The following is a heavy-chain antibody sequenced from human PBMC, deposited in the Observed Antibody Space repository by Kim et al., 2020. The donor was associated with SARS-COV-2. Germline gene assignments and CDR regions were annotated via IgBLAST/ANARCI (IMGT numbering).Heavy chain of an antibody. V-gene: IGHV3-30*07. CDR3: ARSTYYDFWSGYPGEFDY. Sequence: KGRFTISRDNSKNTLYLQMNSLRAEDTAVYYCARSTYYDFWSGYPGEFDYWGQGTLVTVSS. J-gene: IGHJ4*02. D-gene: IGHD3-3*01.